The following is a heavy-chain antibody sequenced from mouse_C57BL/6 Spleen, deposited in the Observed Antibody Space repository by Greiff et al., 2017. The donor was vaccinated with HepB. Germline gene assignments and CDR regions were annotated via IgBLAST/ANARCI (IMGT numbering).Heavy chain of an antibody. D-gene: IGHD1-1*01. Sequence: VQLQQSGPELVKPGASVKISCKASGYAFSSSWMNWVKQRPGKGLEWIGRIYPGDGDTNYNGKFKGKATLTADKSSSTAYMQLSSLTSEDSVVYFCAREFTRAYWGQGTTLTVSS. V-gene: IGHV1-82*01. CDR2: IYPGDGDT. J-gene: IGHJ2*01. CDR1: GYAFSSSW. CDR3: AREFTRAY.